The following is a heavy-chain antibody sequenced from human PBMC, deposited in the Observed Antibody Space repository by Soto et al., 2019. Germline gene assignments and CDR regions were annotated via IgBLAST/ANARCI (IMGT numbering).Heavy chain of an antibody. CDR3: AKDQDIYDSSGYYMGYFDY. D-gene: IGHD3-22*01. Sequence: GGSLRLSCAASGFTFSSYAMSWVRQAPGKGLEWVSAISGSGGSTYYADSVKGRFTISRDNSKNTLYLQMNSLRAEDTAVYYCAKDQDIYDSSGYYMGYFDYWGQGTLVTVSS. V-gene: IGHV3-23*01. CDR1: GFTFSSYA. J-gene: IGHJ4*02. CDR2: ISGSGGST.